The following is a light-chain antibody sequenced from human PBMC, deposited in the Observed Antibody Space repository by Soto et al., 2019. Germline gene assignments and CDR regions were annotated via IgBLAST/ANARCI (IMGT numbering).Light chain of an antibody. Sequence: DIVMTQSPLSLPVTPGEPASISCRSSQSLLHSNGYNYLDWYLQKTGQSPQLLIYLGSNRASGVPARFSGSGSGTDFTLKISRVEAEDVGVYYCLHALHTPRTCGQGTKVEI. J-gene: IGKJ1*01. CDR1: QSLLHSNGYNY. CDR3: LHALHTPRT. CDR2: LGS. V-gene: IGKV2-28*01.